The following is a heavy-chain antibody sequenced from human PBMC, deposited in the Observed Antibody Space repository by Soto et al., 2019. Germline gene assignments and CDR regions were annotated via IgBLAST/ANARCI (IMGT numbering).Heavy chain of an antibody. Sequence: GGSLRLSCAASGFTFSSYAMHWVRQAPGKGLEWVAVISYDGSNKYYADSVKGRFTISRDNSKNTLYLQMNSLRAEDTAVYYCARDYGMDVWGQGTTVTVSS. J-gene: IGHJ6*02. V-gene: IGHV3-30-3*01. CDR3: ARDYGMDV. CDR1: GFTFSSYA. CDR2: ISYDGSNK.